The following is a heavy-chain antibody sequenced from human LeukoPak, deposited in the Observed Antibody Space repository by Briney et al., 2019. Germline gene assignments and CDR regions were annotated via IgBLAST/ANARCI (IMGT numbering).Heavy chain of an antibody. CDR2: MNPNSENT. Sequence: ASVKVSCKASGYTFTSYDINWVRQATGQGREWMGWMNPNSENTGYARKFQGRVTITRNTSISTAYIALSSLRSEDTAVYYCARVDPYYYYYMEVWGKGTTVTVSS. V-gene: IGHV1-8*03. CDR1: GYTFTSYD. J-gene: IGHJ6*03. CDR3: ARVDPYYYYYMEV.